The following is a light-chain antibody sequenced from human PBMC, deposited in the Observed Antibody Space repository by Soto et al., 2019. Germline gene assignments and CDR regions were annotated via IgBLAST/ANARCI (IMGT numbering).Light chain of an antibody. V-gene: IGLV1-40*01. Sequence: QSVLTQPPSVSGAPGQRVTISCTGSSSNIGAGYVVHRYQQLPGTAPKLPIYGNSNRPSGVPDRFSGSKSGTSASLAITGLEAEDEADYYCQSYDSSLSGWVFGGGNKLTVL. CDR1: SSNIGAGYV. CDR2: GNS. CDR3: QSYDSSLSGWV. J-gene: IGLJ3*02.